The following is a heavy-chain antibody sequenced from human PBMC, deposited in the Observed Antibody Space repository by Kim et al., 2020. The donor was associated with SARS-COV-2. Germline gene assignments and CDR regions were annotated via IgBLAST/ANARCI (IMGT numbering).Heavy chain of an antibody. CDR3: AKRGYSSTGNFDS. D-gene: IGHD6-13*01. J-gene: IGHJ4*02. V-gene: IGHV3-23*01. Sequence: YAESVKGRFTTARDNSKNALYLQRNSLRAEDTALYCCAKRGYSSTGNFDSWGRGTLVTVSS.